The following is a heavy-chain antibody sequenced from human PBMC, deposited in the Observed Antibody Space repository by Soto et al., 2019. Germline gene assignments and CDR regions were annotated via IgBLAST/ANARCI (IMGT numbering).Heavy chain of an antibody. J-gene: IGHJ4*01. CDR3: VRAHEQRPLDF. V-gene: IGHV3-74*03. CDR1: GFSLSDYW. Sequence: GGSLGLSCAASGFSLSDYWMHWVRQVPGKGLLWVSRISVDGRDTTYADSVKGRFTISRDNAKNTLYLQMDSLRAEDTAVYYCVRAHEQRPLDFWGQGSLVTVSS. CDR2: ISVDGRDT.